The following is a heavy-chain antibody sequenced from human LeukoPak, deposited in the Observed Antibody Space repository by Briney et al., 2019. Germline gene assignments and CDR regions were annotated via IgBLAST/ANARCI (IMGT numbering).Heavy chain of an antibody. V-gene: IGHV3-30*03. Sequence: GRSLRLSCVASGFTFRNYGIHWVRQAPGKGLEWVAVISYDGRNKYYTDSVKGRFTISRGDSKNTLYLQMDSLRAEDTAVYYCARDRAVTGAKGGWYFDLWGRGTLVTVSS. CDR3: ARDRAVTGAKGGWYFDL. J-gene: IGHJ2*01. D-gene: IGHD6-19*01. CDR1: GFTFRNYG. CDR2: ISYDGRNK.